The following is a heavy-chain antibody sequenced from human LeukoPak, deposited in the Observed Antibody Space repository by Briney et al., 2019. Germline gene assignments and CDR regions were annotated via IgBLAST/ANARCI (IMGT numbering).Heavy chain of an antibody. CDR3: AKNRDRGVPTYYYDSSGSSQFDL. J-gene: IGHJ2*01. D-gene: IGHD3-22*01. CDR1: GFTFSSYG. Sequence: GRSLRLSCAASGFTFSSYGMHWVRQAPGKGLEWVAVILYDGSNKYYADSVKGRFTISRDNSKNTLYLQMNSLRAEDTAVYYCAKNRDRGVPTYYYDSSGSSQFDLWGRGTLVTVS. CDR2: ILYDGSNK. V-gene: IGHV3-30*18.